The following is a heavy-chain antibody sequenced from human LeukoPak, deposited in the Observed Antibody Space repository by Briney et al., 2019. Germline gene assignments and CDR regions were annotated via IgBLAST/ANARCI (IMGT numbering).Heavy chain of an antibody. CDR3: ARDRGSGWYEFVDY. Sequence: ASVRVSCKASGYTFTSYGISWVRQAPGQGLEWMGWISTYNVKTNYAQQFQGRVTMTTDTSTSTVYMELRSLRSDDTAVYYCARDRGSGWYEFVDYWGQGTLVTVSS. D-gene: IGHD6-19*01. J-gene: IGHJ4*02. CDR2: ISTYNVKT. V-gene: IGHV1-18*01. CDR1: GYTFTSYG.